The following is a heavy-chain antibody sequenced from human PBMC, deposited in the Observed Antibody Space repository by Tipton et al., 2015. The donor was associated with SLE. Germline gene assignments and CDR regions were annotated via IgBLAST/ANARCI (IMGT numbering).Heavy chain of an antibody. CDR1: GGSISSYY. V-gene: IGHV4-39*07. CDR3: ARRHRAGPFDY. J-gene: IGHJ4*02. D-gene: IGHD6-19*01. CDR2: IYYSGST. Sequence: TLSLTCTVSGGSISSYYWGWIRPPPGKGLEWIGCIYYSGSTYYNPSLKSRVTISVDTSKNQFSLKLSSVTAADTAVYYCARRHRAGPFDYWGQGTLVTVSS.